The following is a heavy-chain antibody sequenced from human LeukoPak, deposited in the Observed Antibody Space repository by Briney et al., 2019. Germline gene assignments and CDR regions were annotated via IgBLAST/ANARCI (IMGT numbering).Heavy chain of an antibody. CDR1: GYTFTSYD. CDR3: ARLASSSWPLYYYYGMDV. J-gene: IGHJ6*02. CDR2: MNPNNGNT. V-gene: IGHV1-8*01. Sequence: ASVKVSCKASGYTFTSYDINWVRQATGQGLEWMGWMNPNNGNTGYAQKFQGIVTMTRSTSISTAYMELSSLRSEDTAVYYCARLASSSWPLYYYYGMDVWGQGTTVTVSS. D-gene: IGHD6-13*01.